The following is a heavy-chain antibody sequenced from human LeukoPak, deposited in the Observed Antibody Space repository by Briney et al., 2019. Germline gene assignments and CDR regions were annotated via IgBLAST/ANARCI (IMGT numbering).Heavy chain of an antibody. D-gene: IGHD1-26*01. J-gene: IGHJ4*02. Sequence: GGSLRLSCAASEFIFRSYGMHWVRQPPGKGLEWVSFIRYDGAKKSYADSVKGRFTVSRDNSKNTLYLQMNSLRAEDTAVYYCAKDPGGEVLPDYWGQGTLVTVSS. CDR1: EFIFRSYG. CDR2: IRYDGAKK. CDR3: AKDPGGEVLPDY. V-gene: IGHV3-30*02.